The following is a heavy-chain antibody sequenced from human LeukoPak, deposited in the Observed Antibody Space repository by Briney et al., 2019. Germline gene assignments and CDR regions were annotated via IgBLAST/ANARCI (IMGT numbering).Heavy chain of an antibody. J-gene: IGHJ4*02. CDR2: IRYDGSNK. D-gene: IGHD3-16*01. CDR3: AKDLILYYDYVWGSYPPPAPDY. V-gene: IGHV3-30*02. Sequence: GGSLRLSCAASGFTFSRYGMHWVRQAPGKGLEWVAFIRYDGSNKYYADSVKGRFTISRDNSKNTLYLQMNSLRAEDTAVYYCAKDLILYYDYVWGSYPPPAPDYWGQGTLVTVSS. CDR1: GFTFSRYG.